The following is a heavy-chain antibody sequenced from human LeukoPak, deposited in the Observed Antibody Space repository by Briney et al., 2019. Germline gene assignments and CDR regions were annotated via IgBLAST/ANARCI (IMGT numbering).Heavy chain of an antibody. V-gene: IGHV3-11*05. CDR1: GFTFSDYY. Sequence: GGSLRLSCAASGFTFSDYYMSWIRHTPEKGLEWVSYISSSSSYTNYADSVKGRFSISRDNAKNSLYLQMNSLRAEDTAVYYCARDPGVLRYFDWPAGLDYWGQGTLVAVSS. D-gene: IGHD3-9*01. J-gene: IGHJ4*02. CDR2: ISSSSSYT. CDR3: ARDPGVLRYFDWPAGLDY.